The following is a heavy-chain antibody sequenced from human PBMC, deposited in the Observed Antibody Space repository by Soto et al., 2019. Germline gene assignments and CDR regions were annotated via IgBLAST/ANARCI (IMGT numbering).Heavy chain of an antibody. D-gene: IGHD6-19*01. CDR1: GFSLSNYP. CDR2: SSPRGDTI. V-gene: IGHV3-48*02. CDR3: AKGPHTNVGWPYYFES. J-gene: IGHJ4*02. Sequence: WGSLRLSCVASGFSLSNYPINFFRHTPVKGLEWISYSSPRGDTIYYADSVEGRFTISRDNARNSLSLHMSSLRDEDSALYYCAKGPHTNVGWPYYFESWGQGVPVTVSS.